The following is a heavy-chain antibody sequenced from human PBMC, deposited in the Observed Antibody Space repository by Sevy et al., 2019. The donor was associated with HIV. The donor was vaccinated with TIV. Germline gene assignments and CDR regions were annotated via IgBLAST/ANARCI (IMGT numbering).Heavy chain of an antibody. CDR1: GYTFTSYR. CDR2: ISAHNGET. Sequence: ASVKVSCHTSGYTFTSYRISWVRQAPGQGLEWMGWISAHNGETDYVRNFQGRVTMITETSRGTAYMELRSLRSDDTAVYYCARAYCRGGRCYSLAYWGQGTLVTVSS. D-gene: IGHD2-15*01. J-gene: IGHJ4*02. CDR3: ARAYCRGGRCYSLAY. V-gene: IGHV1-18*01.